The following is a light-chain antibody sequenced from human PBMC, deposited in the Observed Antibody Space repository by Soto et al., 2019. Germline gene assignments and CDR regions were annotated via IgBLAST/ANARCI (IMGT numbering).Light chain of an antibody. CDR1: SSDVCGYNY. CDR3: GSYTSSTSYV. CDR2: DVS. V-gene: IGLV2-14*03. Sequence: QSALTQPASVSGSPGQSITISCTGTSSDVCGYNYVSWYQQPPGKAPKVVIYDVSYRPSGVSYRFSGSKSGNTASLTISGLQAEDEAEYYCGSYTSSTSYVFGTGTKLTVL. J-gene: IGLJ1*01.